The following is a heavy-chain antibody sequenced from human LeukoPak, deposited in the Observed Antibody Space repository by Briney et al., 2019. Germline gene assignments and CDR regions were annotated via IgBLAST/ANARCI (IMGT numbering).Heavy chain of an antibody. CDR2: ISSRSSTI. Sequence: GGSLRLSCAASGFSFSSYSMNWVRQAPGEGLEWVSYISSRSSTIYYADSVKGRFTITRDNAKNSLSLQMNSLRAEDTAVYYCARDYDCSGGTCYSYYFDYWGQGTLVTVSS. CDR1: GFSFSSYS. CDR3: ARDYDCSGGTCYSYYFDY. D-gene: IGHD2-15*01. V-gene: IGHV3-48*01. J-gene: IGHJ4*02.